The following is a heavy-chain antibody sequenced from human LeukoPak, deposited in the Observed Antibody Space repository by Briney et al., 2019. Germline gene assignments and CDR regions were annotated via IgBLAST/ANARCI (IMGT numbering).Heavy chain of an antibody. Sequence: GGSLRLSCAASGFIFSSYTMNWVRQAPGKGLEWVSYISSSGSTIYYADSVKGRFTISRDNAKNSLYLQMNSLRAEDTAVYYCARSTNTYSYGANDYWGQGTLVTVSS. J-gene: IGHJ4*02. CDR2: ISSSGSTI. V-gene: IGHV3-48*04. D-gene: IGHD5-18*01. CDR1: GFIFSSYT. CDR3: ARSTNTYSYGANDY.